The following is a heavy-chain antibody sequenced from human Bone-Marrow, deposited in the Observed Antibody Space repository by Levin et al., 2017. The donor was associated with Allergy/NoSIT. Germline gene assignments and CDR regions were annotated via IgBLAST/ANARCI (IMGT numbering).Heavy chain of an antibody. J-gene: IGHJ3*02. Sequence: GESLKISCKASGYTFTSYGISWVRQAPGQGLEWMGWISAYNGNTNYAQKLQGRVTMTTDTSTSTAYMELRSLRSDDTAVYYCARDDYSNYWLLGAFDIWGQGTMVTVSS. V-gene: IGHV1-18*01. CDR2: ISAYNGNT. CDR1: GYTFTSYG. CDR3: ARDDYSNYWLLGAFDI. D-gene: IGHD4-11*01.